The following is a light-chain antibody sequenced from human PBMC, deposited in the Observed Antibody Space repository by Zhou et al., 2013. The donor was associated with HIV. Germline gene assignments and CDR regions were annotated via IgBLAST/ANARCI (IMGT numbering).Light chain of an antibody. J-gene: IGKJ3*01. V-gene: IGKV1-39*01. Sequence: DIQMTQSPSSLSASVGDRVTISCRASQSISNYLNWYQQKPGMAPKLLIYAASNLQSGVPSRFSGSGSGTEFTLTISSLQPEDFGTYYCQQLNSYPLFTFGPGTKVDIK. CDR3: QQLNSYPLFT. CDR2: AAS. CDR1: QSISNY.